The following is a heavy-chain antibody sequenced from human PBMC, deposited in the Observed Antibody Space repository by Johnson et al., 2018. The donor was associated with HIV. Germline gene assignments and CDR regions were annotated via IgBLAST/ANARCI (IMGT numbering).Heavy chain of an antibody. CDR1: GFTFSNAW. CDR2: IKSKTDGGTT. D-gene: IGHD6-13*01. J-gene: IGHJ3*02. V-gene: IGHV3-15*01. CDR3: TTYSIIHAFDI. Sequence: VQLVESGGGLVKPGGSLRLSCSASGFTFSNAWMSWVRQAPGKGLEWVGRIKSKTDGGTTDYAAPVKGRFTISRDDSKNTLYLQMNSLKTEDTAVYYCTTYSIIHAFDIWGQGTMVTVSS.